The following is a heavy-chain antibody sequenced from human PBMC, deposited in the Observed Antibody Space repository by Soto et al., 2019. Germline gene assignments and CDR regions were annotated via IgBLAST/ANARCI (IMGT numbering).Heavy chain of an antibody. CDR1: GGSISSSSYY. D-gene: IGHD4-17*01. CDR3: ASHDYAHYGIDV. J-gene: IGHJ6*02. Sequence: SETLSLTCTVSGGSISSSSYYWGWIRQPPGKGLEWIGSIYYSGGTYYNPSLKSRVTISVDTSKNQFSLKLSSVTAADTAVYYCASHDYAHYGIDVWGQGTTVTVSS. V-gene: IGHV4-39*01. CDR2: IYYSGGT.